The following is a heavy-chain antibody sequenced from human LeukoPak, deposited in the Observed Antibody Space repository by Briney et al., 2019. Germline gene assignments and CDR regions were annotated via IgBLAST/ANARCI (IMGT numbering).Heavy chain of an antibody. J-gene: IGHJ5*02. CDR2: ISPYNGKT. CDR3: ARLPTIVAPAGSHQPFDP. Sequence: ASVTVSCKASGYIFINYGIGWVRQAPGQGLEGMGWISPYNGKTKYAQNLQGRVTTTTDTSTSTDYMDLRSLTFDDTAVYYRARLPTIVAPAGSHQPFDPWGQGTLVIVSS. D-gene: IGHD2-2*01. V-gene: IGHV1-18*01. CDR1: GYIFINYG.